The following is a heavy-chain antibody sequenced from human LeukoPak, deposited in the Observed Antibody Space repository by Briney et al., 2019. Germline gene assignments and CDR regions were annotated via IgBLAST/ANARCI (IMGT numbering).Heavy chain of an antibody. J-gene: IGHJ4*02. D-gene: IGHD3-3*01. CDR3: ATDPPMVRNDFWSGYPCFDY. Sequence: ASVKVSCKVAGYTLTELSMHWVRQAPGKGLEWMGGFDPEDGETIYAQKFQGRVTMTEDTSTDTAYMELSSLRSEDTAVYYCATDPPMVRNDFWSGYPCFDYWGQGTLVTVSS. CDR1: GYTLTELS. V-gene: IGHV1-24*01. CDR2: FDPEDGET.